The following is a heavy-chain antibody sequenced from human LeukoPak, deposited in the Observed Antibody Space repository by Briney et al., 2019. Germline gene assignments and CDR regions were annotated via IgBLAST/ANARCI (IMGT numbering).Heavy chain of an antibody. CDR2: ISGSGGST. D-gene: IGHD3-22*01. Sequence: GGSLRLSCAASGFTFSSYAMSWVRQAPGKGLEWVSAISGSGGSTYYADSVKGRFTISRDNAKNSLYLQMNSLRAEDTALYYCAKDIGPTMIVAATDYWGQGTLVTVSS. CDR3: AKDIGPTMIVAATDY. CDR1: GFTFSSYA. J-gene: IGHJ4*02. V-gene: IGHV3-23*01.